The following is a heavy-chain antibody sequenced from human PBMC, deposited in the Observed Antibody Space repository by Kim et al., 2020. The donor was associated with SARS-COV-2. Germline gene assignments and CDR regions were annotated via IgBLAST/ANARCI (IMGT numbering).Heavy chain of an antibody. Sequence: GGSLRLSCAASGFTFSSYAMSWVRQAPGKGLEWVSAISGSGGSTYYADSVKGRFTISRDNSKNTLYLQMNSLRAEDTAVYYCAKDPSAHSDDYVWGGYFDYWGQGTLVTVSS. CDR2: ISGSGGST. J-gene: IGHJ4*02. CDR1: GFTFSSYA. V-gene: IGHV3-23*01. CDR3: AKDPSAHSDDYVWGGYFDY. D-gene: IGHD3-16*01.